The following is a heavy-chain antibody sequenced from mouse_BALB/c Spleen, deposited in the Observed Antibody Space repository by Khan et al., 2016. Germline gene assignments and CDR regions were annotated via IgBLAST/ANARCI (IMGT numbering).Heavy chain of an antibody. CDR2: IWAGGNI. CDR1: GFSLTSYG. J-gene: IGHJ1*01. Sequence: QVQLKESGPGLVAPSQSLSITCTVSGFSLTSYGVHWVRQPPGKGLEWLGVIWAGGNINYNSALMSRLSISKDNFKSQVFLKMKSLKNDDTAEYXCARGGCSSPYFDVWGAGTTVTVSS. D-gene: IGHD1-1*01. CDR3: ARGGCSSPYFDV. V-gene: IGHV2-9*02.